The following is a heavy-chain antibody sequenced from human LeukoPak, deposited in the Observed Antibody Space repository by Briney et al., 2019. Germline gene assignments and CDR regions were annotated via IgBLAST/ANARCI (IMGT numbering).Heavy chain of an antibody. CDR3: AREIVTWSSGDKYYFDY. J-gene: IGHJ4*02. CDR2: IYYSGST. V-gene: IGHV4-59*01. D-gene: IGHD6-19*01. CDR1: GGSISSYY. Sequence: SETLSLTCTVSGGSISSYYWSWIRQPPGKGLEWIGYIYYSGSTNYNPSLKSRVTISVDTSKNQFSLKLSSVTAADTAVYYCAREIVTWSSGDKYYFDYWGQGTLVTVPS.